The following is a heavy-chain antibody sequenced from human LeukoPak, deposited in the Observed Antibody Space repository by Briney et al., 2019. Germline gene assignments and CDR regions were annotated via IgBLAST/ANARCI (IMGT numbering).Heavy chain of an antibody. J-gene: IGHJ4*02. CDR1: GYTFTNYY. CDR3: ARSPNSPPDY. Sequence: ASVKVSCKASGYTFTNYYMHWVRQAPGQGLEWMGLINPGGGNTNYAQNFQGRLTMTRDMSTTTVYMELSSLTSDDTAMYFCARSPNSPPDYWGQGTLVTVSA. CDR2: INPGGGNT. V-gene: IGHV1-46*01. D-gene: IGHD4-23*01.